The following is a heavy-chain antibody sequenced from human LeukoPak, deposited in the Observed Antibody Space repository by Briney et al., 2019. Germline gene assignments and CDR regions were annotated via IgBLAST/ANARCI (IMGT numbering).Heavy chain of an antibody. V-gene: IGHV3-20*01. CDR3: ARARPYEEYCSSTSCYTSYYFDY. J-gene: IGHJ4*02. D-gene: IGHD2-2*02. Sequence: GGSLRLSCAASGFTFDDYGMSWVRQAPGKGLEWVSGINWNGGSTGYADSVKGRFTISRDNAKNSLYLQMNSLRAEDTALYHCARARPYEEYCSSTSCYTSYYFDYWGQGTLVTVSS. CDR1: GFTFDDYG. CDR2: INWNGGST.